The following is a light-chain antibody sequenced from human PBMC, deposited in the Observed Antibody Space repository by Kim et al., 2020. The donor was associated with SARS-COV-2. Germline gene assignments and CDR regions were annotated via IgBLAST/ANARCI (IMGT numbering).Light chain of an antibody. J-gene: IGLJ2*01. Sequence: ALGRTVRITVQGDSLRSYYESWYQQKPGQAAVLVIYGKNNRPSGIPDRFSGSSSGNTASLTITGAQAEDEADYYCNSRDSSGNHVVFGGGTQLTVL. CDR1: SLRSYY. V-gene: IGLV3-19*01. CDR2: GKN. CDR3: NSRDSSGNHVV.